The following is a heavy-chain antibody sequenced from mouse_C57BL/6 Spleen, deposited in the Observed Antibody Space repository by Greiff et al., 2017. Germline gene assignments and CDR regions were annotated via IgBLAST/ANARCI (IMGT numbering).Heavy chain of an antibody. CDR1: GYTFTSYW. V-gene: IGHV1-55*01. Sequence: QVQLQQPGAELVKPGASVKMSCKASGYTFTSYWITWVKQRPGQGLEWIGDIYPGSGSTNYNEKFKSKATLTVDTSSSTAYMQLTSLTSEDSAVYYCARPETDQATDDWGKGTTLTVSS. D-gene: IGHD3-2*02. J-gene: IGHJ2*01. CDR3: ARPETDQATDD. CDR2: IYPGSGST.